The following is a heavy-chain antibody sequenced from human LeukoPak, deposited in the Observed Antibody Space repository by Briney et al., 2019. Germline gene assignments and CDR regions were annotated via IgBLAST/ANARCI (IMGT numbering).Heavy chain of an antibody. CDR2: IIPIFGTA. V-gene: IGHV1-69*13. CDR3: ARHKPKPNYYYYGMDV. J-gene: IGHJ6*02. CDR1: GGTFSSYA. Sequence: SVKVSCKASGGTFSSYAISWVRQAPGQGLEWMGGIIPIFGTANYAQKFQGRVTITADESTSTAYMELSSLKSEDTAVYYCARHKPKPNYYYYGMDVWGQGTTVTVSS.